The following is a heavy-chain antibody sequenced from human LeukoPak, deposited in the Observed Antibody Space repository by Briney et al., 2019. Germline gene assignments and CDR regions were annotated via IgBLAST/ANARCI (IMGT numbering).Heavy chain of an antibody. J-gene: IGHJ4*02. V-gene: IGHV3-30*18. CDR1: GFSFSSYE. CDR3: AKGWGIPIFGVVTN. Sequence: PGGSLRLSCAASGFSFSSYEMNWVRQAPGKGLEWVAVISYDGSNKYYADSVKGRFTISRDNSKNTLYLVMSSLRAEDTAVYYCAKGWGIPIFGVVTNWGQGTLVTVSS. D-gene: IGHD3-3*01. CDR2: ISYDGSNK.